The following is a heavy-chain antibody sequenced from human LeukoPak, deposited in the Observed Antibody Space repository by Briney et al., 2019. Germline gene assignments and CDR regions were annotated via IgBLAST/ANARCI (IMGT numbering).Heavy chain of an antibody. Sequence: ASVKVSCKASGYTFTGYYMHWVRQAPGQGLEWMGWINPNSGGTNYAQKFQGRVTMTRDTSISTAYMELSRLRSDDTAVYYCARATNVWGSYRYHYDYWGQGTLVIVSS. V-gene: IGHV1-2*02. CDR3: ARATNVWGSYRYHYDY. J-gene: IGHJ4*02. D-gene: IGHD3-16*02. CDR2: INPNSGGT. CDR1: GYTFTGYY.